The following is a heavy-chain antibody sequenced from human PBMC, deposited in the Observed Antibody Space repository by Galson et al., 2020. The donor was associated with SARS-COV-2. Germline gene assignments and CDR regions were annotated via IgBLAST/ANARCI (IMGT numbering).Heavy chain of an antibody. D-gene: IGHD1-26*01. CDR2: ISYDGINK. V-gene: IGHV3-30-3*01. CDR1: GFTFSSYA. Sequence: TGGSLRLSCAASGFTFSSYAMYWVCQAPGKGLEWVAVISYDGINKYYADSVKGRFTITRDNSKNTLYLQMNSLRAEDTAVYYCARGRGGSDCGGRDSWGQGTLGTVSS. J-gene: IGHJ4*02. CDR3: ARGRGGSDCGGRDS.